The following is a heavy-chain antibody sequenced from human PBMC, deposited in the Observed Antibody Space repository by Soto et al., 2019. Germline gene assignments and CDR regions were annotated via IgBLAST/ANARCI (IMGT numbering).Heavy chain of an antibody. D-gene: IGHD6-13*01. CDR3: ARHPERIAEIGWFDP. V-gene: IGHV3-48*01. Sequence: EVLLVESGGRLVQPGGSLRLSCAASGFTLSSYSMNWVRQAPGKGLEWVSYISSSSSTIYYAGSVKGRFTISRDNAKNSLYLQMNGLRAEDTAVYYCARHPERIAEIGWFDPWGQGTLVTVSS. J-gene: IGHJ5*02. CDR1: GFTLSSYS. CDR2: ISSSSSTI.